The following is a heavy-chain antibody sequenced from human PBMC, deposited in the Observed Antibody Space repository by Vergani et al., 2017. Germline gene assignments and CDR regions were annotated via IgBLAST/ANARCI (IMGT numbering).Heavy chain of an antibody. D-gene: IGHD2-15*01. Sequence: QVQLVQSGAEVKKPGSSVKVSCKASGCTFSSYALNWVRQAPGQGLEWMGSIIPSLATTIYAQKFQGRVTITADESTSTDYMELSSLKSEDTAVFYYARATCSGGSCYRGFEYWGQGSLITVSS. J-gene: IGHJ4*02. CDR3: ARATCSGGSCYRGFEY. CDR1: GCTFSSYA. CDR2: IIPSLATT. V-gene: IGHV1-69*11.